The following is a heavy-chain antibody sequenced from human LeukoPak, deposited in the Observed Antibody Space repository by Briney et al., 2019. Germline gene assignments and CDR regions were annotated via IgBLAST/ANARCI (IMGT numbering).Heavy chain of an antibody. Sequence: PGGSLRLSCAASGFTFSSYAMSWVRQAPGKGLEWVSAISGSGGSTYYADSVKGRFTISRDNSKNTLYLQMNSLRAEDTAMYFCAKDATPRNSIWDHFDSWGQGTLVTVSS. J-gene: IGHJ4*02. V-gene: IGHV3-23*01. CDR2: ISGSGGST. CDR3: AKDATPRNSIWDHFDS. CDR1: GFTFSSYA. D-gene: IGHD1-7*01.